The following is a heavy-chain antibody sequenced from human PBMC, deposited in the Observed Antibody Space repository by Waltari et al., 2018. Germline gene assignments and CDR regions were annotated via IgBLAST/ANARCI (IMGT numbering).Heavy chain of an antibody. CDR2: ISWNSGSM. CDR3: ARGLISAAGPFDY. Sequence: EVQLEESGGGFIQPGRSLRLSCAASGFTFDDYAMHWVRQAPGKGLEWVAGISWNSGSMAYADSVKGRFTISRDNARNSLYLQMNSLRSEDTAVYYCARGLISAAGPFDYWGQGTLVTVSS. V-gene: IGHV3-9*01. D-gene: IGHD6-13*01. CDR1: GFTFDDYA. J-gene: IGHJ4*02.